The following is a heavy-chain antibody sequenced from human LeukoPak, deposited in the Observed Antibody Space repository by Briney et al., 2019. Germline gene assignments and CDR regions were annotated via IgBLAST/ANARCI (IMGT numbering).Heavy chain of an antibody. CDR3: ARDPGGSGSWGVFDY. J-gene: IGHJ4*02. Sequence: GGSLRLSCAASGFTFSRYWMHWVRHAPGKGLVWVSRINTDGNSTIYADSVKGRFTISRDNAKNTLYLQMNSLRAEDTAVYYCARDPGGSGSWGVFDYWGQGTLVTVSS. D-gene: IGHD3-10*01. CDR1: GFTFSRYW. CDR2: INTDGNST. V-gene: IGHV3-74*01.